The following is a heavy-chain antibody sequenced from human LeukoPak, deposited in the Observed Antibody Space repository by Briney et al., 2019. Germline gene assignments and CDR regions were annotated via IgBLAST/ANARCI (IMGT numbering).Heavy chain of an antibody. CDR2: IKQDGSEK. CDR1: GFTFSSYW. D-gene: IGHD6-13*01. Sequence: PGGSLRLSCAAPGFTFSSYWMSWVRQAPGKGLEWVANIKQDGSEKYYVDSVKGRFTISRDNAKNSLYLQMNSLRAEDTAVYYCARDGEAGIAAAVSWLDPWGQGTLVTVSS. V-gene: IGHV3-7*01. CDR3: ARDGEAGIAAAVSWLDP. J-gene: IGHJ5*02.